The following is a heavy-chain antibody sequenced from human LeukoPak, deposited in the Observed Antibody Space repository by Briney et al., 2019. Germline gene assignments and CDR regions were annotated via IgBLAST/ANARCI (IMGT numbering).Heavy chain of an antibody. J-gene: IGHJ6*03. D-gene: IGHD5-18*01. CDR1: GYAFISYD. V-gene: IGHV1-8*03. CDR2: MNPNSGNT. CDR3: TRGGSYGYYYYYYYMDV. Sequence: SVKDSCKATGYAFISYDINWVRQATGQGLEWMGWMNPNSGNTGYAQKFQGRATITRNTSISTAYMELSRLRSEDTAVYYCTRGGSYGYYYYYYYMDVWGKGTTATVSS.